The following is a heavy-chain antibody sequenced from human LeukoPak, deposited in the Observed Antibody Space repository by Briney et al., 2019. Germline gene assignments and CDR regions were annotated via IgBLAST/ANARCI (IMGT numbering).Heavy chain of an antibody. V-gene: IGHV3-30-3*01. CDR2: ISYDGSNK. Sequence: GRSLRLSCAASGFTFSSYAMHWVRQAPGKGLEWVAGISYDGSNKYYADSVKGRFTISRDNSKNTLYLQMNSLRAEDTAVYYCARPYGSGSYSYAFDIWGQGTLVTVSS. CDR3: ARPYGSGSYSYAFDI. D-gene: IGHD3-10*01. J-gene: IGHJ3*02. CDR1: GFTFSSYA.